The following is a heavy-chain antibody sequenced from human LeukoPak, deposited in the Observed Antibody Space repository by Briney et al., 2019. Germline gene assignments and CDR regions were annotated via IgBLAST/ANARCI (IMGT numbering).Heavy chain of an antibody. Sequence: GGSLRLSCTVSGFTFSSYGMHWVRQAPGKGLEWVAVIWFDGSNKYYADSVQGRFTISRDNSKNTLYLQMNSLRAEDTAVYYCAKGFPIDDFWSGYYTSAHSYYGMDVWGQGTTVTVSS. CDR1: GFTFSSYG. CDR3: AKGFPIDDFWSGYYTSAHSYYGMDV. CDR2: IWFDGSNK. J-gene: IGHJ6*02. D-gene: IGHD3-3*01. V-gene: IGHV3-33*06.